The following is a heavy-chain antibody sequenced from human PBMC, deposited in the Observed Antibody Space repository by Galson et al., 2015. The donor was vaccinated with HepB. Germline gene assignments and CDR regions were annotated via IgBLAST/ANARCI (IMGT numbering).Heavy chain of an antibody. Sequence: SLRLSCAAPGFTFSNYAMGWVRRAPGRGLEWVSTISGSGATTFYADSVSGRFTISRDNSKNTLHLQMNSLRAEDTAVYYCVKFRGDCSGSSCYGPYFDCWGQGTLVTVSS. J-gene: IGHJ4*02. CDR1: GFTFSNYA. D-gene: IGHD2-15*01. CDR2: ISGSGATT. V-gene: IGHV3-23*01. CDR3: VKFRGDCSGSSCYGPYFDC.